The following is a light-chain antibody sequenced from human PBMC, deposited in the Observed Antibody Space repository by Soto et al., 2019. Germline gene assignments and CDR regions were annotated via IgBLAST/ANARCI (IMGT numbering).Light chain of an antibody. CDR1: QSVSSL. Sequence: VLTQSPGTLSLSPGEQAPLSCRASQSVSSLLAWYQQKPRQAPRLLIYDTSTRATGIPARFSGSGSGTDFTLTISSLQSEDFAIYYCQQYNIWPYTFGQGTKVDIK. V-gene: IGKV3-15*01. CDR2: DTS. CDR3: QQYNIWPYT. J-gene: IGKJ2*01.